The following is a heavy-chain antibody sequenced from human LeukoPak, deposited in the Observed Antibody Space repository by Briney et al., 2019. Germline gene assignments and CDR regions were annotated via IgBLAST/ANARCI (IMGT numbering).Heavy chain of an antibody. CDR2: IKYDGSEK. J-gene: IGHJ4*02. Sequence: GGSLRLFCVASGFPLDRYWMSWLRHAPGKGLVGVGNIKYDGSEKNFVDSVKGRFTISRDNAENSLFLQMNSQRADHPAVYFCARQPIYEAYFELWGQGTLVRVSS. V-gene: IGHV3-7*01. CDR1: GFPLDRYW. CDR3: ARQPIYEAYFEL. D-gene: IGHD3-16*01.